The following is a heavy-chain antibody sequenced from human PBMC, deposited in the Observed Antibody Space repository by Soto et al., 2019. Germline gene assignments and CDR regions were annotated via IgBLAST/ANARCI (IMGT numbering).Heavy chain of an antibody. J-gene: IGHJ5*02. CDR1: GFTFRDCY. D-gene: IGHD3-22*01. CDR2: ISSSGSTK. CDR3: ARDAYYYDSSGYSWFDP. Sequence: PGGSLRLSCTASGFTFRDCYMSWIRQAPGKGLEWVAYISSSGSTKDYADSVKGRFTISRDNAKNSLYLQMNSLRDEDTAVYYCARDAYYYDSSGYSWFDPWGQGT. V-gene: IGHV3-11*04.